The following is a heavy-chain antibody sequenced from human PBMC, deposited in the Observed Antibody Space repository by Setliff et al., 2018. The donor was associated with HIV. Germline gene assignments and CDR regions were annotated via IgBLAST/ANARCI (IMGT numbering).Heavy chain of an antibody. CDR2: INHSGST. D-gene: IGHD3-16*02. CDR1: GGSISSYY. V-gene: IGHV4-34*01. Sequence: SETLSLTCTVSGGSISSYYWSWIRQPPGKGLEWIGEINHSGSTNYNPSLKSRVTISVDTSKNQFSLKLSSVTAADTAVYYCAREKEDDYVWGSYRSNAFDIWGQGTMVTVSS. J-gene: IGHJ3*02. CDR3: AREKEDDYVWGSYRSNAFDI.